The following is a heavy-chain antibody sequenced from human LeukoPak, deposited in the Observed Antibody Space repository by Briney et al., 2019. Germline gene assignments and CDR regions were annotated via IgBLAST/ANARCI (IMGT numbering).Heavy chain of an antibody. V-gene: IGHV4-61*08. CDR1: GGSISSGDYY. Sequence: SETLSLTCTVSGGSISSGDYYWSWIRQHPGKGLEWIGYIYYSGSTNYNPSLKSRVTISVDTSKNQFSLKLSSVTAADTAVYYCARGGGAICSSTSCYTRGAFDIWGQGTMVTVSS. J-gene: IGHJ3*02. CDR3: ARGGGAICSSTSCYTRGAFDI. D-gene: IGHD2-2*02. CDR2: IYYSGST.